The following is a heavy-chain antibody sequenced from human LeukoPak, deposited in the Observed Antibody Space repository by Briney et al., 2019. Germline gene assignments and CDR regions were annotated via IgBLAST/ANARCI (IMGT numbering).Heavy chain of an antibody. CDR3: ARDSGINYYYYMDV. Sequence: GGSLRLSCAASGFTVSSNYMSWVRQAPGKGLEWVSVIYSGGSTYYADSVKGRFTISRDNSKNMLYLQMNSLRAEDTAVYYCARDSGINYYYYMDVWGKGTTVTVSS. CDR2: IYSGGST. J-gene: IGHJ6*03. CDR1: GFTVSSNY. V-gene: IGHV3-53*01. D-gene: IGHD1-1*01.